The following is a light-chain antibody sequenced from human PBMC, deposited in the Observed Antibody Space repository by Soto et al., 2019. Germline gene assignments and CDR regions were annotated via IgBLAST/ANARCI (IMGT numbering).Light chain of an antibody. CDR2: EVT. CDR3: SSFTSRFTFV. V-gene: IGLV2-14*01. CDR1: RSDVGAYNY. J-gene: IGLJ1*01. Sequence: QSVLTKHASVSGSPGQSIAISCTGTRSDVGAYNYVSWYQQHPGKAPKLMISEVTNRPSGVSDRFSGSKSGNTASLTISGLQAEDEADYYCSSFTSRFTFVFGTGTKLTVL.